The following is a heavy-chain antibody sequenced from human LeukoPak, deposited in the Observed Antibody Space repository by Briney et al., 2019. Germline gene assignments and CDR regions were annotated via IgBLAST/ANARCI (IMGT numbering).Heavy chain of an antibody. CDR3: ATDGGEGAKS. Sequence: SDTLSVTCTVSGGSINNGYWSWVRQLPGKRLEWIGYLYNGGSTIYNPSLTSRVTMSVDPSNNQFSLKLSSVTAADTAVYYCATDGGEGAKSWGQGTLVTVSS. J-gene: IGHJ4*02. CDR1: GGSINNGY. V-gene: IGHV4-59*01. D-gene: IGHD3-16*01. CDR2: LYNGGST.